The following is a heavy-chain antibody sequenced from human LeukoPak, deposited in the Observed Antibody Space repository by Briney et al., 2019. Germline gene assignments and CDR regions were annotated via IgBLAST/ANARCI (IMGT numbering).Heavy chain of an antibody. D-gene: IGHD2-2*01. Sequence: GGSLRLSCAASGFTFSSYSMNWVRQAPGKGLERVSYISSSSSTIYYADSVKGRFTISRDNAKNSLYLQMNSLRDEDTAVYYCARGYCSSTSCYGNYYYGMDVWGQGTTVTVSS. CDR3: ARGYCSSTSCYGNYYYGMDV. CDR1: GFTFSSYS. V-gene: IGHV3-48*02. CDR2: ISSSSSTI. J-gene: IGHJ6*02.